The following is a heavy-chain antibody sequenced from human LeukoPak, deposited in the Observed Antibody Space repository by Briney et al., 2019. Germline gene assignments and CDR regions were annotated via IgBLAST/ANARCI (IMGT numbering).Heavy chain of an antibody. J-gene: IGHJ4*02. Sequence: GGSLRLSCAASGFTFSKSWMSWVRQAPGKGLQWVANIKQDGSEKYHVDSVKGRFTISRDNAKNSMYLQMNNLRAEDTAVYFCGRSLQITHDPDSTSHYSAIDNWCQGTLVTVSS. D-gene: IGHD3-22*01. CDR2: IKQDGSEK. CDR3: GRSLQITHDPDSTSHYSAIDN. CDR1: GFTFSKSW. V-gene: IGHV3-7*01.